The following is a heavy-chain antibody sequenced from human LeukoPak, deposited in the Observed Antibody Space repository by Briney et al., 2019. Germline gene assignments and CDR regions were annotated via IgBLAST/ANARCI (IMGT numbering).Heavy chain of an antibody. CDR1: GFTFSTYS. V-gene: IGHV3-21*01. J-gene: IGHJ4*02. CDR3: ARDPPYGGHDEY. Sequence: GGSLRLSCAASGFTFSTYSMNWVRQAPGKGLEWVSSISSDSRYIDYADSVKGRVTISRDNAKNSLYLQMNSLRAEDTAVYYCARDPPYGGHDEYWGQGTLVTVSS. CDR2: ISSDSRYI. D-gene: IGHD5-12*01.